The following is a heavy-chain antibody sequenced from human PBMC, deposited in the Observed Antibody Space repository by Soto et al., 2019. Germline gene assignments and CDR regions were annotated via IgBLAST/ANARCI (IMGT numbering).Heavy chain of an antibody. CDR3: VIALYCSSTSCSNDAFDI. CDR1: GFTFSSYA. D-gene: IGHD2-2*01. V-gene: IGHV3-23*01. J-gene: IGHJ3*02. Sequence: PGGSLRLSCAASGFTFSSYAMSWVRQAPGKGLEWVSAISGSGGSTYYADSVKGRFTISRDNSKNTLYLQMNSLRAVDTAVYFCVIALYCSSTSCSNDAFDIWGQGTMVTVSS. CDR2: ISGSGGST.